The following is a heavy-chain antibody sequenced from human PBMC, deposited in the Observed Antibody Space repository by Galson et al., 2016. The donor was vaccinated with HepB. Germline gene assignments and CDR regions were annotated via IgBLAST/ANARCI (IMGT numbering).Heavy chain of an antibody. CDR1: GFTFSNHY. V-gene: IGHV3/OR16-9*01. J-gene: IGHJ4*02. CDR3: ARGRYDILTLAN. CDR2: SSGNSGCT. Sequence: SLRLSCAASGFTFSNHYTSWVRQAPGKGLEWVSYSSGNSGCTNYADSVRGRFTISRDNAKNSLYLQMNSLRAEDTAVYYCARGRYDILTLANWGQGTLVTVSS. D-gene: IGHD3-9*01.